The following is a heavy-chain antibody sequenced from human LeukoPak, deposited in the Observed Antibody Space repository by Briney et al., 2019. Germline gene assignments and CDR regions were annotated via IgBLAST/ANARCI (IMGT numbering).Heavy chain of an antibody. J-gene: IGHJ4*02. Sequence: SETLSLTCTVSGGSISSYYWSWIRQPPGKGLEWIGYIYYSGSTNYNPSLKSRVTISVDTSKNQFSLKLSSVTAADTAVYYCVSSSEIDYWGQGTLVTVSS. CDR3: VSSSEIDY. V-gene: IGHV4-59*12. D-gene: IGHD6-6*01. CDR1: GGSISSYY. CDR2: IYYSGST.